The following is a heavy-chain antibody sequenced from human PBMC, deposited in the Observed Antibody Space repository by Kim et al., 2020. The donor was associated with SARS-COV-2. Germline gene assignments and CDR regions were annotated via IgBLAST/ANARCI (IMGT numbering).Heavy chain of an antibody. CDR2: I. V-gene: IGHV3-48*02. CDR3: TRDRYSPFDI. D-gene: IGHD1-20*01. J-gene: IGHJ3*02. Sequence: IYYADSVMGRLPISRDNAKNSLYLQMNNLRDEDTAVYYCTRDRYSPFDIWGQGTMVTVSS.